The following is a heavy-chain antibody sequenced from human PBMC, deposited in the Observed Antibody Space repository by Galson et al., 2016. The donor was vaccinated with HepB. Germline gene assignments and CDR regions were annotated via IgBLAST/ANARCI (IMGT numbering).Heavy chain of an antibody. Sequence: SLRLSCAASGFTFSSYAMHWVRQAPGKGLEWVAVISYDGSNKYYADSVKGRFTISRDNSKNTLYLQMNSLRAEDTAVYYCARKGLYYYHYGMDVWGQGTTVTVS. CDR3: ARKGLYYYHYGMDV. CDR1: GFTFSSYA. D-gene: IGHD3/OR15-3a*01. J-gene: IGHJ6*02. CDR2: ISYDGSNK. V-gene: IGHV3-30-3*01.